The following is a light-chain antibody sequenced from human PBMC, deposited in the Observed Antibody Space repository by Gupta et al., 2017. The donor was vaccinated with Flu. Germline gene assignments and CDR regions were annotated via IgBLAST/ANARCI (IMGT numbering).Light chain of an antibody. CDR2: GAS. V-gene: IGKV1-39*01. CDR3: QQSYSTAWT. Sequence: DIQMTQSPTSLSASVGDRVTITCRTGQSISNYLNWYQHKPGKAPKLLIYGASSLQTGVPSRFSGSGSGTDFTLTITSLQPEDCATYYCQQSYSTAWTFDPGTKVEIK. CDR1: QSISNY. J-gene: IGKJ1*01.